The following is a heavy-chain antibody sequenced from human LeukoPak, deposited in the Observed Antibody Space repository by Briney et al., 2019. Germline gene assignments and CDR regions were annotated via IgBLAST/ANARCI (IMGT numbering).Heavy chain of an antibody. Sequence: GASVKVSCKASGYTFTSYDINWVRQATGQGLEWMGWMNPNSGNTGYAQKFQGRVTMTRNTSISTAYMELSSLRSEDTAVYYCARNRPYCGGDCYSNDYWSQGTLVTVSS. CDR1: GYTFTSYD. CDR2: MNPNSGNT. J-gene: IGHJ4*02. D-gene: IGHD2-21*02. V-gene: IGHV1-8*01. CDR3: ARNRPYCGGDCYSNDY.